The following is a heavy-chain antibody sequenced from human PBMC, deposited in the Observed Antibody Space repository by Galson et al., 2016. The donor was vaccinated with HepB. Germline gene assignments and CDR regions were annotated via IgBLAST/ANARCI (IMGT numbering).Heavy chain of an antibody. CDR1: GYTFTYNY. Sequence: SVKVSCKASGYTFTYNYLHWVRQAPGQGLEWLGWINPNSGDTQYAQQFQGRVTLTRDTSIRTAYMELSRLRSDDTAVYFCARDKGLRARGHYYYYGMDVWGQGTTVTVSS. D-gene: IGHD3-10*01. J-gene: IGHJ6*02. CDR3: ARDKGLRARGHYYYYGMDV. V-gene: IGHV1-2*02. CDR2: INPNSGDT.